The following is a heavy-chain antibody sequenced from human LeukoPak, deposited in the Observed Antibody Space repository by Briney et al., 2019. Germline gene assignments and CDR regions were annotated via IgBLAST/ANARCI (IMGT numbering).Heavy chain of an antibody. D-gene: IGHD3-10*01. CDR1: GGTFSSYA. V-gene: IGHV1-69*05. J-gene: IGHJ5*02. CDR2: IIPIFGTA. Sequence: SVKVSCKASGGTFSSYAISWVRQAPGQGLEWMGGIIPIFGTANYAQKFQGRVTITTDESTSTAYMELSSLRSEDTAVYYCARYYYGSGSYYNFFSWFDPWGQGTLVTVSS. CDR3: ARYYYGSGSYYNFFSWFDP.